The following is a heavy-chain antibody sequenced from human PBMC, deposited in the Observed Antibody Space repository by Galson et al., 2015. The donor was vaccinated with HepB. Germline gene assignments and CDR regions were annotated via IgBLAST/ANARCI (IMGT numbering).Heavy chain of an antibody. CDR1: GYTFTSYG. Sequence: SVKVSCKASGYTFTSYGISWVRQAPGQGLEWMEWISAYNGNTNYAQKLQGRVTMTTDTSTSTAYMELRSLRSDDTAVYYCARGYSRLYLESMVRGGFDYWGQGTLVTVSS. V-gene: IGHV1-18*04. CDR2: ISAYNGNT. J-gene: IGHJ4*02. CDR3: ARGYSRLYLESMVRGGFDY. D-gene: IGHD3-10*01.